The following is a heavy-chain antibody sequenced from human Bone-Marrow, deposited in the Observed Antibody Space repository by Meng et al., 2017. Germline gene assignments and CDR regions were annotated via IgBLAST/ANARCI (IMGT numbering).Heavy chain of an antibody. Sequence: QAQLQQWGAGLLKPSETLSLTCAVSGDSISRSNWWSWVRQPPGKGLEWIGEIYHSGNTNYNASLKSRVTLSIDKSKNQFSLKLSSVTAADTAVYYCARKAVAGNFDYWGQGTLVTVSS. CDR3: ARKAVAGNFDY. D-gene: IGHD6-13*01. CDR1: GDSISRSNW. CDR2: IYHSGNT. J-gene: IGHJ4*02. V-gene: IGHV4-4*02.